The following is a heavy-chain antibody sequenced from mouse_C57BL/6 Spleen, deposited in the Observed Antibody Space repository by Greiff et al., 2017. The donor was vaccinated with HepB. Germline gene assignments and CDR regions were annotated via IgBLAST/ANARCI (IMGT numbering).Heavy chain of an antibody. J-gene: IGHJ1*03. CDR1: GYTFTSYW. Sequence: QVHVKQPGAELVKPGASVKMSCKASGYTFTSYWITWVKQRPRQGLEWIGDIYPGSGSTNYNEKFKSKATLTVDTSSSTAYMQLSSLTSEDSAVYYCARAKGLYFDVWGTGTTVTVSS. CDR3: ARAKGLYFDV. V-gene: IGHV1-55*01. CDR2: IYPGSGST.